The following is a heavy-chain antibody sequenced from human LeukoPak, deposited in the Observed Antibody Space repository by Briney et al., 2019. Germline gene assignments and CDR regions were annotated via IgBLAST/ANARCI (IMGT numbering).Heavy chain of an antibody. D-gene: IGHD2-21*02. CDR1: GFTFSSYG. Sequence: GGSLRLSCAASGFTFSSYGMHWVRQAPGKGLEWVAFIRYDGSNKYYADSVKGRFTISRDNSKNTLYLQMNSLRAEDTAIYYCAKARDCGGDCYTFYFDYWGQGTLVTVSS. V-gene: IGHV3-30*02. CDR2: IRYDGSNK. CDR3: AKARDCGGDCYTFYFDY. J-gene: IGHJ4*02.